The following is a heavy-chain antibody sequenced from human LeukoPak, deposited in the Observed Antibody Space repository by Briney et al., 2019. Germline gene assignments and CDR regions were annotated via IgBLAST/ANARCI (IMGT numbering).Heavy chain of an antibody. D-gene: IGHD3-9*01. CDR2: IIPIFGTA. Sequence: SVKVSCKASGGTFSSYAISWVRQAPGQGLEWMGGIIPIFGTANYAQKFQGRVTITADESTSTAYMELSSLRSEDTAVYYCARDTDILTGYYHDAFDIWGQGTMVTVSS. V-gene: IGHV1-69*13. J-gene: IGHJ3*02. CDR1: GGTFSSYA. CDR3: ARDTDILTGYYHDAFDI.